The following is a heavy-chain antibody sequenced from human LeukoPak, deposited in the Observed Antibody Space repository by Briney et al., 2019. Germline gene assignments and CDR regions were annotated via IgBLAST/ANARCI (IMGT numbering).Heavy chain of an antibody. D-gene: IGHD2-2*01. CDR1: GFTFGSYW. CDR3: ARGHCSSTSCPPVYYAMDV. Sequence: AGGSLRLSCAASGFTFGSYWMTWVRQAPGKGLEWVANIKQDGSEKYYVDPVKGRFTISRDNAKNSLYLQMNSLRAEDTAVFYCARGHCSSTSCPPVYYAMDVWGQGTTVTVSS. J-gene: IGHJ6*02. V-gene: IGHV3-7*01. CDR2: IKQDGSEK.